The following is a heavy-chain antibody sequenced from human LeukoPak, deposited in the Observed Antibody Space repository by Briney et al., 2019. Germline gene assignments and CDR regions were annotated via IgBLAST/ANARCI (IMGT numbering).Heavy chain of an antibody. Sequence: SETLSLTCAVYGGSFSGYYWSWIRQPPGKGLEWIGEINHSGSTNYNPSLKSRVTISVDTSKNQFSLKLSSVTAADTAVYYRARDVRGYSYGNYYYYGMDVWGQGTTVTVSS. CDR2: INHSGST. D-gene: IGHD5-18*01. CDR3: ARDVRGYSYGNYYYYGMDV. J-gene: IGHJ6*02. V-gene: IGHV4-34*01. CDR1: GGSFSGYY.